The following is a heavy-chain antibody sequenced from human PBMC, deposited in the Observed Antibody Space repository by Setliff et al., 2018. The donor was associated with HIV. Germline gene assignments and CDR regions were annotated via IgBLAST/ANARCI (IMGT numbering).Heavy chain of an antibody. CDR2: INHSGST. Sequence: KTSETLSLTCAVYGGSFSDYYWNWIRQPPGKGLEWIGEINHSGSTNYNPSLKSRVTISVDTSKNQFSLRLNSVTAADTAIYYCARSAWIQLWSPPDYWGQGTLVTVSS. V-gene: IGHV4-34*01. D-gene: IGHD5-18*01. J-gene: IGHJ4*02. CDR3: ARSAWIQLWSPPDY. CDR1: GGSFSDYY.